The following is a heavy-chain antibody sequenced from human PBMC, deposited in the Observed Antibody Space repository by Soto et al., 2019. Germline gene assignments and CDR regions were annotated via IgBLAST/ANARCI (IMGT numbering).Heavy chain of an antibody. V-gene: IGHV3-7*01. J-gene: IGHJ4*02. D-gene: IGHD3-16*02. CDR2: IKQDGSEK. CDR1: GFTFSSHW. CDR3: ARVYYDYIWGSYPLVY. Sequence: PGGSLRLSCAASGFTFSSHWMSWVRQAPGKGLEWLASIKQDGSEKHYVDYVKGRFTISRDNAKNLLYLQMNSLRVEDTAVYYCARVYYDYIWGSYPLVYWGQGTLVTVSS.